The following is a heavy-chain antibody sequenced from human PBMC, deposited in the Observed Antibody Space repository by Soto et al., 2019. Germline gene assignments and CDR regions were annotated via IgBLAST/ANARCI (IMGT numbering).Heavy chain of an antibody. J-gene: IGHJ4*02. Sequence: PSETLSLTCAVYGGSFSGYYWSWIRQPPGKGLEWIGYMYHSGSTYYNPSLKSRVTISIDRSKNQFSLKLSSVTAADTAVYYCARGPDYWGQGMLVTVSS. CDR1: GGSFSGYY. V-gene: IGHV4-34*01. CDR2: MYHSGST. CDR3: ARGPDY.